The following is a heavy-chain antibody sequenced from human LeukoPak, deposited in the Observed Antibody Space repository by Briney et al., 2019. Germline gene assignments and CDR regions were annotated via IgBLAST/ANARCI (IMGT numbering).Heavy chain of an antibody. CDR1: GYSFSTYW. CDR2: IYPGDSNT. Sequence: GESLKISCKGSGYSFSTYWIGWVRQVPGKGLEWMGIIYPGDSNTKYSPSFQGQVTISADKSISTAYLQWSSLKASDTAMYYCARHLNYGSGSYSPYYFDYWGQGTLVTVSS. D-gene: IGHD3-10*01. V-gene: IGHV5-51*01. CDR3: ARHLNYGSGSYSPYYFDY. J-gene: IGHJ4*02.